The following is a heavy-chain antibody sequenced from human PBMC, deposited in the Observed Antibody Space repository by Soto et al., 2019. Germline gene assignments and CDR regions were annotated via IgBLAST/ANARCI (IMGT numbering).Heavy chain of an antibody. CDR1: GASVTTSY. Sequence: QVQLEESGPGLVKPSETLSLACSVSGASVTTSYWNWIRQPPGKTLEWIGHMYYGGNTDYNPSLKGRVSFSVDTFKNQFSLNLTSLTAADTAVYYCATGRGGYATPYWGQGILVVVSS. CDR3: ATGRGGYATPY. J-gene: IGHJ4*02. CDR2: MYYGGNT. V-gene: IGHV4-59*02. D-gene: IGHD5-12*01.